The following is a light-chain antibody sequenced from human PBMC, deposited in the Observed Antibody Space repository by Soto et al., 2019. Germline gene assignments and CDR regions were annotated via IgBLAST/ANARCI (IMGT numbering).Light chain of an antibody. J-gene: IGKJ4*01. CDR3: QQRTNWPLT. CDR1: QSVAKY. CDR2: DAS. V-gene: IGKV3-11*01. Sequence: EIVLTQSPATLSFSPGERATLSCRASQSVAKYLVWYQQKPGQAPRLLIYDASSRATGIPARFSGSGSGTDFTLTITILEPEDFAVYYCQQRTNWPLTFGGGTKLEIK.